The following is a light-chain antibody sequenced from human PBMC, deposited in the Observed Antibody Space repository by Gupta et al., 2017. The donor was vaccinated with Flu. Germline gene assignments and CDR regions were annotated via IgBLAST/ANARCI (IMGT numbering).Light chain of an antibody. J-gene: IGKJ1*01. CDR2: AAS. Sequence: GSRVTITCQASQTIGNYLNWYHQIPGKAPKLLLYAASNLQSGVPSRFSGSGSGTEFTLTISSLQPEDFATYYCQQSYSIPWTFGHGTKVEIK. V-gene: IGKV1-39*01. CDR1: QTIGNY. CDR3: QQSYSIPWT.